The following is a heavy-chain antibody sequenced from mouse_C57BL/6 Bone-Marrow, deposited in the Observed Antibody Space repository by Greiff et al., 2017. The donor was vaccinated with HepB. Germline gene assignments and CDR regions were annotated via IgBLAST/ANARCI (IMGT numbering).Heavy chain of an antibody. CDR2: IWSGGST. Sequence: VQLQQSGPGLVQPSQSLSITCTVSGFSLTSYGVHWVRQSPGKGLEWLGVIWSGGSTDYNAAFISRLSISKYNSKSHVFFKMNSLQADDTAIYYCARNRLFAYWGQGTLVTVSA. J-gene: IGHJ3*01. CDR1: GFSLTSYG. V-gene: IGHV2-2*01. CDR3: ARNRLFAY.